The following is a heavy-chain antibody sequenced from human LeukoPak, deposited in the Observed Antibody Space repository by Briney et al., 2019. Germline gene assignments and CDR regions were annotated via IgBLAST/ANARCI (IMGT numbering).Heavy chain of an antibody. CDR3: ARTTMVRGTYYMDV. J-gene: IGHJ6*03. CDR2: IYYSGYT. D-gene: IGHD3-10*01. CDR1: SGSISTSNYY. Sequence: SETLSLTCTVSSGSISTSNYYWGWVRQPPGKALEWIGNIYYSGYTNYNPSLKSRVTISVDTSKNQFSLKLSSVTAADTAVYYCARTTMVRGTYYMDVWGKGTTVTISS. V-gene: IGHV4-61*05.